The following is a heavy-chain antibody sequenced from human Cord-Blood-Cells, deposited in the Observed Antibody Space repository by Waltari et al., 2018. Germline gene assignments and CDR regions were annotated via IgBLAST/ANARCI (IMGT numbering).Heavy chain of an antibody. CDR2: INHSGST. Sequence: QVQLQQWGAGLLKPSQTLSLTCPVYGGSSSGYYWTWIRQPPGKGLEWIGEINHSGSTNYNPSLKSRVTISVDTSKNQFSLKLSSVTAADTAVYYCAKRVSGGASGWFDPWGQGTLVTVSS. J-gene: IGHJ5*02. V-gene: IGHV4-34*01. D-gene: IGHD2-8*01. CDR3: AKRVSGGASGWFDP. CDR1: GGSSSGYY.